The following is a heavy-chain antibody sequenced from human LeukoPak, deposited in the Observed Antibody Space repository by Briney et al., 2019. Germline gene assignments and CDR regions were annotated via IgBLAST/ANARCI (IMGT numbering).Heavy chain of an antibody. V-gene: IGHV1-2*02. D-gene: IGHD2-2*01. CDR2: INPNSGGT. CDR3: ARGYCSSTSCYYYFDY. J-gene: IGHJ4*02. CDR1: GYTFTGYY. Sequence: ASVKVSCKASGYTFTGYYMHWVGQAPGQGLEWVGWINPNSGGTNYAQKFQGRVTMTSDTSISPAYMELSRLRSDDTAVYYCARGYCSSTSCYYYFDYWGQGTLVTVSS.